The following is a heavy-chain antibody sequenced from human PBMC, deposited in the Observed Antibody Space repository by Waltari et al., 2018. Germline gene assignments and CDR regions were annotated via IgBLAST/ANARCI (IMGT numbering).Heavy chain of an antibody. Sequence: QLQLQESGPGLVKPSETLSLTCTVSGGSISSSSYYWGWIRQPPGKGLEWIGSIYYSGSTSYNPSLKSRVTISVDTSKNQFSLKLSSVTAADTAVYYCARHGRSGYSTADYFDYWGQGTLVTVSS. D-gene: IGHD5-18*01. CDR1: GGSISSSSYY. V-gene: IGHV4-39*01. J-gene: IGHJ4*02. CDR3: ARHGRSGYSTADYFDY. CDR2: IYYSGST.